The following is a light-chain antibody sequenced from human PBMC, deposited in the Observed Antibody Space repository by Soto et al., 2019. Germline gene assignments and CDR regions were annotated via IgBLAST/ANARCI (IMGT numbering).Light chain of an antibody. Sequence: DIQMTQSPSSLSASVGDRVTITCRASQSISSYLNWYQQKPGKAPKLLIYAASSLQSGVPSRFSGSGSGTDFTLTISSLQPEDFATYYCQRSYSTPFAFGPGTNVYIK. CDR2: AAS. J-gene: IGKJ3*01. V-gene: IGKV1-39*01. CDR3: QRSYSTPFA. CDR1: QSISSY.